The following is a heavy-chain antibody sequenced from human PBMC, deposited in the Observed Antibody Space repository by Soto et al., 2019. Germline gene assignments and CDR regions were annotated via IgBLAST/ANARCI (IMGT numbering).Heavy chain of an antibody. CDR1: GVSFSGYY. CDR2: INHSGST. V-gene: IGHV4-34*01. Sequence: QVQLQQWGAGLLKPSETLSLTCAVFGVSFSGYYWNWIRQPPGKGLEWIGEINHSGSTNYNPSLKSRVTIPVDTSKHQCSMKLSSVTAADTAVYYCARGWGSGVFDYWGQGTLVTVSS. D-gene: IGHD6-19*01. CDR3: ARGWGSGVFDY. J-gene: IGHJ4*02.